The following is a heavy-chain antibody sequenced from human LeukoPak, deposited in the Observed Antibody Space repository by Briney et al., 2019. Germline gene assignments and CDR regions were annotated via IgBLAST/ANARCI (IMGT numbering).Heavy chain of an antibody. CDR1: GGSISSYY. Sequence: SETLSLTCTVSGGSISSYYWSWIRQPPGKGLEWIGYIYYSGSTNYNPSLKSRVTISVDTSKNQFSLKLSSVTAADTAVYYCARRVRGVPFDYWGQGTLVTVSS. CDR3: ARRVRGVPFDY. J-gene: IGHJ4*02. V-gene: IGHV4-59*01. D-gene: IGHD3-10*01. CDR2: IYYSGST.